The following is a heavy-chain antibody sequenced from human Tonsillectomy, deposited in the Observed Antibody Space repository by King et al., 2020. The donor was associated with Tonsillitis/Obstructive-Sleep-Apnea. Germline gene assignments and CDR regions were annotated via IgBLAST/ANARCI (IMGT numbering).Heavy chain of an antibody. CDR3: ERDSMVHYYDSRGYYTFDY. V-gene: IGHV1-18*01. D-gene: IGHD3-22*01. Sequence: VQSGAEVKKPGASVKVSCKASGYTFPKYGISWVRQAPGQGLEWMGWISPYNGHTNYAQKLQARVTMTTDTSTSTAYMELRSLRYDDTAVYYCERDSMVHYYDSRGYYTFDYWGQGPLVTVSS. CDR1: GYTFPKYG. CDR2: ISPYNGHT. J-gene: IGHJ4*02.